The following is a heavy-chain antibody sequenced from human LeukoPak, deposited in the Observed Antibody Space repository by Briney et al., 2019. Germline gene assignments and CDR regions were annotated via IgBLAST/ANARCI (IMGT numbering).Heavy chain of an antibody. CDR1: GGSFSGYY. V-gene: IGHV4-34*01. Sequence: SETLSLTCAVYGGSFSGYYWSWIRQPPGKGLEWIGEINHSGSTNYNPSLKSRVTISVDTSKNQFPLKLSSVTAADTAVYYCARVKSTSCSYFDYWGQGTLVTVSS. D-gene: IGHD2-2*01. CDR2: INHSGST. CDR3: ARVKSTSCSYFDY. J-gene: IGHJ4*02.